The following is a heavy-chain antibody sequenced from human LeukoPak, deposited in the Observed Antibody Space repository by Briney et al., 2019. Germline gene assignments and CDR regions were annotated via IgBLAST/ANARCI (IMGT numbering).Heavy chain of an antibody. CDR2: IYYSGST. CDR1: GDSLSSHY. J-gene: IGHJ2*01. CDR3: ARQHGIAAAAPYWYFDL. V-gene: IGHV4-59*08. Sequence: SETLSLTCTVSGDSLSSHYWSWIRQPPGKGLEWIGYIYYSGSTNYNPSLKSRVTISVDTSKNQFSLKLSSVTAADTAVYYCARQHGIAAAAPYWYFDLWGRGTLVTVSS. D-gene: IGHD6-13*01.